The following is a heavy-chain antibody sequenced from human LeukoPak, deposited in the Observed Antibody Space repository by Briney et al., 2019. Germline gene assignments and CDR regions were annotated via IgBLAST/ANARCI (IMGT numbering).Heavy chain of an antibody. D-gene: IGHD3-3*01. V-gene: IGHV4-39*07. CDR3: ARTYYDFWSGYYRGYFDY. CDR1: GGSISSSSYY. CDR2: IYYSGST. Sequence: PSETLSLTCTVSGGSISSSSYYWGWIRQPPGKGLEWIGSIYYSGSTYYNPSLKSRVTISVDTSKNQFSLKLSSVTAADTAVYYCARTYYDFWSGYYRGYFDYWGQGTLVTVSS. J-gene: IGHJ4*02.